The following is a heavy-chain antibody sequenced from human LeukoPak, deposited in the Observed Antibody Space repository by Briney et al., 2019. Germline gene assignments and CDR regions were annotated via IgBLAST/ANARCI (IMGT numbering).Heavy chain of an antibody. J-gene: IGHJ6*03. CDR2: IIPIFGTA. CDR1: GFTFSSYA. Sequence: SCAASGFTFSSYAISWVRQAPGQGLEWMGGIIPIFGTANYAQKFQGRVTITADESTSTAYMELSSLRSEDTAVYYCARDGQQLAMDVWGKGTTVTVSS. D-gene: IGHD6-13*01. V-gene: IGHV1-69*01. CDR3: ARDGQQLAMDV.